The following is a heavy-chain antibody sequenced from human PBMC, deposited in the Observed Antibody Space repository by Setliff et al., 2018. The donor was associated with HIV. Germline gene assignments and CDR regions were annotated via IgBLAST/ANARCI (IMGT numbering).Heavy chain of an antibody. CDR3: ARDPPSWRWLFDY. V-gene: IGHV3-7*03. D-gene: IGHD5-12*01. CDR1: GFSFSDSW. J-gene: IGHJ4*02. Sequence: GGSLRLSCAASGFSFSDSWMRWVRQAPGKGLERVADIKQDGSETYYVDSVRGRFTISRDNAKSSLYLQMNSLRAEDTAVYYCARDPPSWRWLFDYWGQGALVTVSS. CDR2: IKQDGSET.